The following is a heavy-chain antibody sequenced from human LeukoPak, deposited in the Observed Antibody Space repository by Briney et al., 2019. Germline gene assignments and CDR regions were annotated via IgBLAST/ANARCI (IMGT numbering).Heavy chain of an antibody. CDR1: GGSITSDNW. CDR2: IYHSGGT. CDR3: ARTFGYSGSWYFFGY. D-gene: IGHD6-13*01. Sequence: PSETLSLTCAVSGGSITSDNWWSWVRQSPGKGLEWIGEIYHSGGTNYNPSLKGRVTISVDKSNNHFSLRLASVTAADTAVYYCARTFGYSGSWYFFGYWGQGTLVTVSS. J-gene: IGHJ4*01. V-gene: IGHV4-4*02.